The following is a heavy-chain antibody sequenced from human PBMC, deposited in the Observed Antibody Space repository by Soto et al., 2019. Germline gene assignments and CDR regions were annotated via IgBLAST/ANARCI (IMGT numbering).Heavy chain of an antibody. D-gene: IGHD3-22*01. J-gene: IGHJ5*02. V-gene: IGHV3-30-3*01. CDR1: GFSFSHYA. Sequence: GGSLRLSCAAAGFSFSHYAMHWVRQPPGKGLEWVALISYDGDNRYFSDSVRGRFTISRDNYKTTVHLEMNDLRLDDTATYYCVSPNPDSSNAFDIWGRGTLVTVSS. CDR3: VSPNPDSSNAFDI. CDR2: ISYDGDNR.